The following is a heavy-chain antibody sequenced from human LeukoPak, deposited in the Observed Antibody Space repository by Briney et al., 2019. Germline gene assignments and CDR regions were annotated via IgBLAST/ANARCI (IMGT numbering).Heavy chain of an antibody. V-gene: IGHV1-69*13. J-gene: IGHJ4*02. CDR2: IIAIFGAA. Sequence: ASVKVSCKASGGTFSSYAMSWVRQAPGQGLEWMGGIIAIFGAANYAQKFQGRVTITADESTSTAYMELSSLRSEDTAVYYCARGGYGGNSDFDYWGQGTLVTVSS. CDR3: ARGGYGGNSDFDY. CDR1: GGTFSSYA. D-gene: IGHD4-23*01.